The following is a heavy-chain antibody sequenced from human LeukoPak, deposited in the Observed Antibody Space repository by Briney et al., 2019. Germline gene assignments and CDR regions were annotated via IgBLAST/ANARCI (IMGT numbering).Heavy chain of an antibody. CDR1: GGTFSSYT. CDR3: ARENEPMQHFDY. CDR2: IIPILGIA. J-gene: IGHJ4*02. Sequence: ASVKVSCKASGGTFSSYTISWVRQAPGQGLEWMGRIIPILGIANYAQKFQGRVTITADKFTSTAYMELSSLRSEDTAVYYCARENEPMQHFDYWGQGTLVTVSS. V-gene: IGHV1-69*04. D-gene: IGHD1-1*01.